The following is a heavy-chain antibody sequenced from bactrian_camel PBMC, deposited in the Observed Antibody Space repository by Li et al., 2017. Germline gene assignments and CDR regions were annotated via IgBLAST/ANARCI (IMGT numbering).Heavy chain of an antibody. CDR2: LHSDGTA. Sequence: HVQLVESGGGSVQAGGSLRLSCTVSGRSFSSYFMGWFRQAPGKEREGIARLHSDGTAQYADSVKGRFTISQDNANNTLHLHMNNLKAEDTGMYYCAAQFSRRLGGTWGPILLSNEYDYWGQGTQVTVS. D-gene: IGHD5*01. CDR3: AAQFSRRLGGTWGPILLSNEYDY. J-gene: IGHJ4*01. CDR1: GRSFSSYF. V-gene: IGHV3S53*01.